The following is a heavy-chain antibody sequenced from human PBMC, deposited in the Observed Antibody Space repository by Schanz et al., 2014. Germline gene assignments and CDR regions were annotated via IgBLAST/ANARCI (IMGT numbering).Heavy chain of an antibody. J-gene: IGHJ4*02. CDR3: ARYNSGHSDY. V-gene: IGHV3-30*02. CDR2: ILNDGRNK. Sequence: QVQLVESGGGVVQPGGSLRLSCAASGFTFSNFGMYWVRQAPGKGLEWVAFILNDGRNKYSADSVKGRFTVSRDNSKNTVDLQMDSLRADDTAVYYCARYNSGHSDYWGQGTLVTVSS. CDR1: GFTFSNFG. D-gene: IGHD6-19*01.